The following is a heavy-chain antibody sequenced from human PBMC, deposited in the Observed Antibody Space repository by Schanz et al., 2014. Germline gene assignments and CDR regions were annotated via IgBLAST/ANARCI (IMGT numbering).Heavy chain of an antibody. J-gene: IGHJ4*02. CDR3: VRDSFFAFDY. CDR2: ISWNSGTI. CDR1: GFTFSSYA. V-gene: IGHV3-23*01. D-gene: IGHD3-3*01. Sequence: EVQLLESGGGLVQPGGSLRLSCAASGFTFSSYAMSWVRQAPGKGLEWVSAISWNSGTIGYADSVKGRFTISRDNSKNTLYLQMNSLRAEDTAVYYCVRDSFFAFDYWGQGTLVTVSS.